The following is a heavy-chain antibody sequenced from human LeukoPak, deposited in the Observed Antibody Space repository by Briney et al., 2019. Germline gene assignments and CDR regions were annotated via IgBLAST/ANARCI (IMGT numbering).Heavy chain of an antibody. CDR3: AKGGPDGGQGVATTDDAFDI. CDR1: GFTFSSYD. Sequence: GRSLRLSCAASGFTFSSYDMHWVRQAPGKGLEGVAVIWYDGSNKYYADSVKGRFTISRDNSKQTLYLQMKSLRAEDTAVYYCAKGGPDGGQGVATTDDAFDIWGQGTMVTVSS. J-gene: IGHJ3*02. V-gene: IGHV3-33*06. D-gene: IGHD5-12*01. CDR2: IWYDGSNK.